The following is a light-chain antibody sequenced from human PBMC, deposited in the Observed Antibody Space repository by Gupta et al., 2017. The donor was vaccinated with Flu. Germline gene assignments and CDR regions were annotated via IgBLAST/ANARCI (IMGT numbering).Light chain of an antibody. Sequence: ISCRSSQSLVYSDGNIYLHWFQQRPGQSPRRLIYQVSHRESGVPDRFSGIGSGTDFTLKISRVEAEDVGVYYCMQGSRWPWAFGQGTKVEIK. CDR2: QVS. CDR3: MQGSRWPWA. J-gene: IGKJ1*01. CDR1: QSLVYSDGNIY. V-gene: IGKV2-30*01.